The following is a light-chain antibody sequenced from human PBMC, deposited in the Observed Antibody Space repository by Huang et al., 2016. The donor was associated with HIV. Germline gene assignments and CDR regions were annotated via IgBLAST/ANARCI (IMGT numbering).Light chain of an antibody. V-gene: IGKV3-15*01. CDR2: GAS. J-gene: IGKJ2*01. CDR3: QQYNNWPPGYT. CDR1: QNISNN. Sequence: EIMMTQSPAILSVSPGERVTLSCRASQNISNNLAWYQQKPGQAPRLLIHGASTRATRIPARFSGSGSGTEFTLTVSSLHSEDFAVYYCQQYNNWPPGYTFGQGTNLEIK.